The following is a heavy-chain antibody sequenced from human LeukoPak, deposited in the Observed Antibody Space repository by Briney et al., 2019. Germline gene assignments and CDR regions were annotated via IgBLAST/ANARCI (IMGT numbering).Heavy chain of an antibody. J-gene: IGHJ4*02. V-gene: IGHV3-30*02. Sequence: GGSLRLSCAASGFTFSSYGMHWVRQAPGKGLEWVALIRHDGSNKYYADSVKGRFTISRDNSKNTLYLQMNSLRAEDTAVYYCANTVVPAANTDYWGQGTLVTVSS. CDR3: ANTVVPAANTDY. CDR1: GFTFSSYG. CDR2: IRHDGSNK. D-gene: IGHD2-2*01.